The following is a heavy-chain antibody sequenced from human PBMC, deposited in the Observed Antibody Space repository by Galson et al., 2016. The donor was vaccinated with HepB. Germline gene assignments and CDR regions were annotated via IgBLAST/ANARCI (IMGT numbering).Heavy chain of an antibody. CDR3: ARRLHYCSTTNCSDWSFEY. V-gene: IGHV2-5*02. D-gene: IGHD2-2*01. Sequence: PALVKPTQTLTLTCTFSGFSLSTSGVGVGWIRQPPGEALEWLALIYWDDDKRYSRSLKSRLTITKDTSKNQVVLTMTNMDPVDTATYYCARRLHYCSTTNCSDWSFEYWGQGTLVTVSS. CDR1: GFSLSTSGVG. CDR2: IYWDDDK. J-gene: IGHJ4*02.